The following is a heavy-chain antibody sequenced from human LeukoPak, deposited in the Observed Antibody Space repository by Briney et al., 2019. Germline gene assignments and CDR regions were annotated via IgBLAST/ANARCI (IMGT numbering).Heavy chain of an antibody. D-gene: IGHD6-19*01. Sequence: GGSLRLSCAASGFTFDDYTMQWVRQAPGKGLEWVSLITWDSGSTYYADSVEGRFSISRDNSKNSLYLQMDSLRTEDTALYYCTRWNAGLAYYFDYWGQGTLVTVSS. CDR3: TRWNAGLAYYFDY. V-gene: IGHV3-43*01. CDR1: GFTFDDYT. J-gene: IGHJ4*02. CDR2: ITWDSGST.